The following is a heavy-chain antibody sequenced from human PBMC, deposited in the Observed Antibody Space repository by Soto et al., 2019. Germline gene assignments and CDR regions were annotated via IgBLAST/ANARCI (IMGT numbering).Heavy chain of an antibody. CDR2: IIPIFGTA. CDR1: GGTFSSYA. D-gene: IGHD5-12*01. CDR3: AREEDGYNWD. J-gene: IGHJ4*02. Sequence: GASVKVSCKASGGTFSSYAISWVRQAPGQGLEWMGGIIPIFGTANYAQKFQGRVTITADESTSTAYMELSSLRSEDTAVYYCAREEDGYNWDWGQGTLVTVSS. V-gene: IGHV1-69*13.